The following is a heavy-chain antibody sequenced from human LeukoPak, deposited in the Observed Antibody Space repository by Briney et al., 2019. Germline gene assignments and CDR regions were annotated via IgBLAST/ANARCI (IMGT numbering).Heavy chain of an antibody. CDR1: GGTFSSYA. J-gene: IGHJ3*02. Sequence: ASVKVSCKASGGTFSSYAISWVRQAPGQGLEWMGGIIPIFGTANYAQKFQGRVTITADKSTSTAYMELSSLRSEDTAVYYCARGQIGSGYHQAGNAFDIWGQGTMVTVSS. CDR3: ARGQIGSGYHQAGNAFDI. CDR2: IIPIFGTA. D-gene: IGHD3-22*01. V-gene: IGHV1-69*06.